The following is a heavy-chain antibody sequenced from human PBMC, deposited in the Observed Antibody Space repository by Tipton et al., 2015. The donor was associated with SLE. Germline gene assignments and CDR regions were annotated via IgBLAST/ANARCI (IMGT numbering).Heavy chain of an antibody. V-gene: IGHV3-21*01. CDR1: GFTFSSFS. J-gene: IGHJ2*01. D-gene: IGHD7-27*01. CDR2: ISSTSDYM. Sequence: SLRLSCAASGFTFSSFSMNWVRRAPGKGLEWVSAISSTSDYMYYADSAKGRFTVSRDNAKNSLFLQMNSLRAEDTAVYYCARIWGPDWYFDLWGRGTLVTVSS. CDR3: ARIWGPDWYFDL.